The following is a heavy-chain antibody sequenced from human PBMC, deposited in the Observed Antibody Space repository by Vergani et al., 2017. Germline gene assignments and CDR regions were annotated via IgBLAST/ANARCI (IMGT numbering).Heavy chain of an antibody. Sequence: QVQLVQSGAEVKKPGSSVKVSCKASGATFRSNTISWVRQVPGQGLEWMGRIIPVLGKTKYAQDFQGRLTITADTSTSTAYMELTSLRSQDTAVYYCARDPREYGGDTEDYYYGMDVWGQGTTVTVSS. CDR2: IIPVLGKT. CDR3: ARDPREYGGDTEDYYYGMDV. V-gene: IGHV1-69*08. CDR1: GATFRSNT. J-gene: IGHJ6*02. D-gene: IGHD2-21*02.